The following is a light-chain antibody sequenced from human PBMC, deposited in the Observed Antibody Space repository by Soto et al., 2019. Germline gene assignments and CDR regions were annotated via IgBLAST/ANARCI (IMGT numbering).Light chain of an antibody. Sequence: IVLTQSPGTLSLSPGERATLPCRASQSVRSGHFSWYQQRPGQAPRLLIYDASTRATGIPDRFRGSGSGSDVTVAIRGVEPGDFAVYYWRLDGNSRRTFGQGTKVEIK. J-gene: IGKJ1*01. CDR2: DAS. V-gene: IGKV3-20*01. CDR3: RLDGNSRRT. CDR1: QSVRSGH.